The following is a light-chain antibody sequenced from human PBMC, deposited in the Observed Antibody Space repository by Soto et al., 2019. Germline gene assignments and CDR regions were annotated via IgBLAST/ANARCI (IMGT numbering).Light chain of an antibody. CDR1: SSDVGGYNY. Sequence: QSVLTQPPSASGSPGQSVTISCTGTSSDVGGYNYVSWYQQHPGKAPKLMIYEVSKRPSGVPDRFSGSKSDNTASLTVSGLQAEDEADYYCSSYAGSNNLYVFGTGTKLTVL. J-gene: IGLJ1*01. V-gene: IGLV2-8*01. CDR3: SSYAGSNNLYV. CDR2: EVS.